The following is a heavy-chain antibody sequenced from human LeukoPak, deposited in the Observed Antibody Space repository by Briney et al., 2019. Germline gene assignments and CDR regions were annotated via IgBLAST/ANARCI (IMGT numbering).Heavy chain of an antibody. D-gene: IGHD2-21*02. Sequence: GGSLRLSCAASGFNFANHAMSWVRQTLGKGLEWVSAISGGGDITYYADSVKGRFTISRDNSKDTLFLQMHSLRPGDTAVYYCVREDTPATANYWGQGTLVTISS. CDR2: ISGGGDIT. J-gene: IGHJ4*02. V-gene: IGHV3-23*01. CDR1: GFNFANHA. CDR3: VREDTPATANY.